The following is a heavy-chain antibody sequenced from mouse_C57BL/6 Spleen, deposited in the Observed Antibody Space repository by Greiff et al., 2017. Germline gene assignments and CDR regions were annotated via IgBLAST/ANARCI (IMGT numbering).Heavy chain of an antibody. Sequence: DVMLVESGGDLVKPGGSLKLSCAASGFTFSSYGMSWVRQTPDKRLEWVATISSGGSYTYYPDSVKGRFTISRDNAKNTLYLQMGSLKSEDTAMYYCARGADYFDYWGQGTTLTVSS. CDR2: ISSGGSYT. CDR1: GFTFSSYG. J-gene: IGHJ2*01. CDR3: ARGADYFDY. V-gene: IGHV5-6*02.